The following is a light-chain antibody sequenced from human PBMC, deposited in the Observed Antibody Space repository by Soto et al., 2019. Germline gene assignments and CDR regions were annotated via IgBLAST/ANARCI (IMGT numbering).Light chain of an antibody. CDR1: QSVGRN. V-gene: IGKV3-15*01. Sequence: EIVMTQSPATLSVSPGEGATLSCRSSQSVGRNLAWYQQKPGQAPRLLLYGTSTRATGIPARFSGSGSGTEFTLIITSLQSEDFAVYYCQHYDNWPPWTFGQGTKVDIK. J-gene: IGKJ1*01. CDR2: GTS. CDR3: QHYDNWPPWT.